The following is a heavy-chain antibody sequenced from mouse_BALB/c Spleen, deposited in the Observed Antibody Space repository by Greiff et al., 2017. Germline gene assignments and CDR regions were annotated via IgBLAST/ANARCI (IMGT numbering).Heavy chain of an antibody. CDR1: GFTFSSYA. CDR2: ISSGGST. V-gene: IGHV5-6-5*01. Sequence: EVKVEESGGGLVKPGGSLKLSCAASGFTFSSYAMSWVRQTPEKRLEWVASISSGGSTYYPDSVKGRFTISRDNARNILYLQMSSLRSEDTAMYYCARGGDYDAFAYWGQGTLVTVSA. CDR3: ARGGDYDAFAY. D-gene: IGHD2-4*01. J-gene: IGHJ3*01.